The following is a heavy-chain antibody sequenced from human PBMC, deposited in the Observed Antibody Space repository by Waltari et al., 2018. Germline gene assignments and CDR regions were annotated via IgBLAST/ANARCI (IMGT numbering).Heavy chain of an antibody. CDR3: ARDAGGNYFDY. Sequence: QLQLQESGSGLVKPSQTLSLTCAVPGGSISSGGYSSSRIRQPPGQGLEWIGYIYHSGSTYYNPSLKSRVTISVDRSKNQFSLKLSSVTAADTAVYYCARDAGGNYFDYWGQGTLVTVSS. J-gene: IGHJ4*02. CDR2: IYHSGST. V-gene: IGHV4-30-2*01. CDR1: GGSISSGGYS. D-gene: IGHD3-10*01.